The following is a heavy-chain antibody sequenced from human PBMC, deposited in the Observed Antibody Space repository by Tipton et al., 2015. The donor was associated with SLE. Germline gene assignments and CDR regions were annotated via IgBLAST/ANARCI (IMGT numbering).Heavy chain of an antibody. CDR3: ARHTDYGGNSDSFDY. J-gene: IGHJ4*02. CDR1: GGSISSSSYY. Sequence: LRLSCTVSGGSISSSSYYWGWIRQPPGKGLEWIGSIYYSGSTYYNPSLKSRVTLSVDTSKNRFSLKLSSGTAADTAVYYCARHTDYGGNSDSFDYWGQGTLVTVSS. V-gene: IGHV4-39*01. CDR2: IYYSGST. D-gene: IGHD4-23*01.